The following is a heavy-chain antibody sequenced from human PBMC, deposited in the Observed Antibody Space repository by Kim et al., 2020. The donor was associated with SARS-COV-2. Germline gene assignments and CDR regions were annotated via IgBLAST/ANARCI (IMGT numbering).Heavy chain of an antibody. CDR3: AKGVILVSYYYGMDV. Sequence: GGSLRLSCAASGFTFNDYALHWVRQAPGKGLEWVSLISDDGTYTYYADSVKGRFTISRDNSKNSVYLQMDSLRAEDTALYYCAKGVILVSYYYGMDVWGQGTTVTFS. J-gene: IGHJ6*02. V-gene: IGHV3-43*02. CDR1: GFTFNDYA. D-gene: IGHD2-21*01. CDR2: ISDDGTYT.